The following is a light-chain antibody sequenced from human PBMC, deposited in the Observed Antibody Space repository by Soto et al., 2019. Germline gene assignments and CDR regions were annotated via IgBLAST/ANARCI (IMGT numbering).Light chain of an antibody. J-gene: IGKJ2*01. Sequence: EVVLTQSPGTLSLSPGEIATLSCRASQSVSSTYLAWYQQKPGQSPRLLIFSTSSRATGIPDRFSGSGSGTDFTLTISRLEPEDVAVYYCQQYGRSPNTFGQGTKLEI. CDR2: STS. CDR1: QSVSSTY. V-gene: IGKV3-20*01. CDR3: QQYGRSPNT.